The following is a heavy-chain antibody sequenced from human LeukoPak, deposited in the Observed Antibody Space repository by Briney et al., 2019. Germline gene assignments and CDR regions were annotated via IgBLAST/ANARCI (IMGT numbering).Heavy chain of an antibody. D-gene: IGHD3-3*01. CDR2: IYYSGST. CDR3: ARGVLRFLESEYYFDY. Sequence: SETLSLTCTVSGVSISSYYWSWIRQPPGKGLEWIGYIYYSGSTNYNPSLKSRVTISVDTSKNQFSLKLSSVTAADTAVYYCARGVLRFLESEYYFDYWGQGTLVTVSS. V-gene: IGHV4-59*01. J-gene: IGHJ4*02. CDR1: GVSISSYY.